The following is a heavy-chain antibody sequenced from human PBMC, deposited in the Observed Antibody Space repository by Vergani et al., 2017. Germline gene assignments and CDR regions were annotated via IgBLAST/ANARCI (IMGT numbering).Heavy chain of an antibody. Sequence: QVQLVQSGAEVKKPGASVKVSCKASGYTFTSYYMHWVRQAPGQGLEWMGIINPSGGSTSYAQKFQGRVTMTRDTSTSTVYMELSSLRSEDTAVYYCASDIVVVPAAMEALDYWGQGTLVTVSS. CDR2: INPSGGST. D-gene: IGHD2-2*01. CDR1: GYTFTSYY. CDR3: ASDIVVVPAAMEALDY. J-gene: IGHJ4*02. V-gene: IGHV1-46*01.